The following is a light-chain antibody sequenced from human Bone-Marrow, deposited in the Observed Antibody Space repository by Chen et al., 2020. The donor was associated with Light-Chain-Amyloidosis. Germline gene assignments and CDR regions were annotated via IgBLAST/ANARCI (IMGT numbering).Light chain of an antibody. CDR2: EVT. CDR1: TSDVGGYNY. CDR3: NSYTDVTTWV. V-gene: IGLV2-14*01. Sequence: QSALTQPASVSGSPGQSITISCTGTTSDVGGYNYVSWYQQHPGKAPKLIIYEVTNRPSGVSNRFSGSKSGNTASLTISGLQAEDEADYYCNSYTDVTTWVFGGGTKLTVL. J-gene: IGLJ2*01.